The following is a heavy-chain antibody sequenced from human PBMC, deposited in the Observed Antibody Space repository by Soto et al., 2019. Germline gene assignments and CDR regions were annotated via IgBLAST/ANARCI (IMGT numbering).Heavy chain of an antibody. D-gene: IGHD6-6*01. V-gene: IGHV3-53*01. CDR1: GFTVSSTY. CDR3: ARGLGSSGYYGLDV. Sequence: RLSCAASGFTVSSTYMSWVRQAPGRGLECVSLIYSDDSTYYADSVKGRFTISRDNSKNTLFVQMNSLRAEDTAVYYCARGLGSSGYYGLDVWGQGTTVTVSS. J-gene: IGHJ6*02. CDR2: IYSDDST.